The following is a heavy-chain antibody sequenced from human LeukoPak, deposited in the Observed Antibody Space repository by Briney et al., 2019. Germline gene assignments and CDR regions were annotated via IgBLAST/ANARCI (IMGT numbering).Heavy chain of an antibody. Sequence: GGSLRLSCAASGFTFSSYEMNWVRQAPGKGLEWVSYISSSGSTIYYADSVKGRFTISRDNAKNSLYLQMNSLRAEDTAVYYCAIAQVATICDYWGQGTLVTVFS. CDR3: AIAQVATICDY. J-gene: IGHJ4*02. CDR1: GFTFSSYE. CDR2: ISSSGSTI. D-gene: IGHD5-12*01. V-gene: IGHV3-48*03.